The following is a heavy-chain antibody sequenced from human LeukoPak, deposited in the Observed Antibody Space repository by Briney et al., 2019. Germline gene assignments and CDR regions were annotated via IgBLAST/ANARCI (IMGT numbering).Heavy chain of an antibody. D-gene: IGHD4-17*01. CDR3: AIVSGDYILYWYFDL. J-gene: IGHJ2*01. CDR1: GGSFSGYY. CDR2: INHSGST. V-gene: IGHV4-34*01. Sequence: SETLSLTCAVYGGSFSGYYWSWIRQPPGKGLEWIGEINHSGSTNYNPSLRSRVTISVDTSKNQFSLKLSSVTAADTAIYYCAIVSGDYILYWYFDLWGRGTLVTVSS.